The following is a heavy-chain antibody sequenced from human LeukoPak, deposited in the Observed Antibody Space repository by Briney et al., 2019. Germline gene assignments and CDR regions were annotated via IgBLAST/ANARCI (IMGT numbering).Heavy chain of an antibody. CDR2: IYTSGST. Sequence: PSETLSLTCTVSGGSISSYYWSWIRQPAGKGLEWIGRIYTSGSTNYNPSLKSRVTMSVDTSKNQFSLKLSSVTAADTAVYYCARDGRTAAVNWFDPWGQGTLVTVSS. J-gene: IGHJ5*02. D-gene: IGHD6-13*01. CDR1: GGSISSYY. V-gene: IGHV4-4*07. CDR3: ARDGRTAAVNWFDP.